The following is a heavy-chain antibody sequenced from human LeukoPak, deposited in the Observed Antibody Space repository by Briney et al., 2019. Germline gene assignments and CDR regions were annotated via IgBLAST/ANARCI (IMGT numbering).Heavy chain of an antibody. D-gene: IGHD2-2*01. CDR1: GFTFSSYA. J-gene: IGHJ5*02. V-gene: IGHV3-23*01. CDR2: ISGSGGST. CDR3: AKDLQTDCSSTSCYPS. Sequence: PGGSLRLSCAASGFTFSSYAMSWVRQAPGKGLEWVSAISGSGGSTYYADSVKGRFTISRDNSKNTLYLQMNSLRAEDTAVYYCAKDLQTDCSSTSCYPSWGQGTLVTVSS.